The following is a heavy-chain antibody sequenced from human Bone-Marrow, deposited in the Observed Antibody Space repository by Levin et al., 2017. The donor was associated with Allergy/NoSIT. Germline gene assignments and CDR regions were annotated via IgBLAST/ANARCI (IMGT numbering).Heavy chain of an antibody. D-gene: IGHD5-24*01. Sequence: HPGGSLRLSCAASGFTFSSYAMSWVRQAPGKGLEWVSAISGSGGSTYYADSVKGRFTISRDNSKNTLYLQMNSLRAEDTAVYYCAKDETEMARTVVYYYYYGMDVWGQGTTVTVSS. V-gene: IGHV3-23*01. CDR3: AKDETEMARTVVYYYYYGMDV. J-gene: IGHJ6*02. CDR2: ISGSGGST. CDR1: GFTFSSYA.